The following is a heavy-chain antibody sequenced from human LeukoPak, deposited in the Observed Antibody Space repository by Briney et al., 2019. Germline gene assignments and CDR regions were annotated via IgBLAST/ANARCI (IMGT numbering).Heavy chain of an antibody. V-gene: IGHV3-15*01. CDR1: GFTFSNAW. CDR3: TTGPSSGWTRDFDY. CDR2: IKSKTDGGTT. Sequence: PGGSLRLSCAASGFTFSNAWMSWVRQAPGKGLEWVGRIKSKTDGGTTDYAAPVKGRFTISRDDSKNTLYLQINSLTTEDTAVYYCTTGPSSGWTRDFDYWGQGTLVTASS. D-gene: IGHD6-19*01. J-gene: IGHJ4*02.